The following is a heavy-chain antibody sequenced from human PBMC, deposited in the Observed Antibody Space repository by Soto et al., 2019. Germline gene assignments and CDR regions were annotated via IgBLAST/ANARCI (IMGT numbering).Heavy chain of an antibody. Sequence: QVHLVQSGPEVKKPGASVKVSCRASGYTFSTYGITWVRQAPGQGLEWVGWIAAYNGNTKYGQKFRGRVTMTTDTSRSTAYMELGILRYDDTAVYYCASYFDVGAFDIWGQGTGVNFSS. CDR2: IAAYNGNT. CDR1: GYTFSTYG. J-gene: IGHJ3*02. V-gene: IGHV1-18*01. CDR3: ASYFDVGAFDI. D-gene: IGHD3-22*01.